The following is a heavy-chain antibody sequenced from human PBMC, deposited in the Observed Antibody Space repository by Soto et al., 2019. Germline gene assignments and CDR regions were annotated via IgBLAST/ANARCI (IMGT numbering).Heavy chain of an antibody. CDR2: ISYDGSNK. V-gene: IGHV3-30-3*01. J-gene: IGHJ4*02. Sequence: GGSLRLSCAASGFTFSSYAMHWVRQAPGKGLEWVAVISYDGSNKYYADSVKGRFTISRDNSKNTLYLQMNSLRAEDTAVYYCARGLAATHFDYWGQGTLVTVSS. CDR1: GFTFSSYA. CDR3: ARGLAATHFDY. D-gene: IGHD1-26*01.